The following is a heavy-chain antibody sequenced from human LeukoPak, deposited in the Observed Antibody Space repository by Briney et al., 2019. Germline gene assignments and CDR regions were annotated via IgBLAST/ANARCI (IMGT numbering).Heavy chain of an antibody. CDR3: ASFGGGDSSRTDAFDI. Sequence: SVKVSCKASGYTFTSYAISWVRQAPGQGLEWMGGIIPIFGTANYAQKFQGRVTITADESTSTAYMELSSLRSEDTAVYYCASFGGGDSSRTDAFDIWGQGTMVTVSS. V-gene: IGHV1-69*13. CDR1: GYTFTSYA. D-gene: IGHD6-13*01. J-gene: IGHJ3*02. CDR2: IIPIFGTA.